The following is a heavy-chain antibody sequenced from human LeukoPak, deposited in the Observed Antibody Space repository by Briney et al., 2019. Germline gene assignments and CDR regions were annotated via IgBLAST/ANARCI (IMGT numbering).Heavy chain of an antibody. D-gene: IGHD3-10*01. CDR3: ARSPVGVRKKHDL. CDR2: MNPTSGHT. CDR1: GYTFTMYD. Sequence: ASVKVSCKASGYTFTMYDINWVRQAPGQGLEWMGWMNPTSGHTGYVQKFQGRITMTRDTSVSTAYMELNSLTSEDTAVYYCARSPVGVRKKHDLWGQGTLVIVSS. V-gene: IGHV1-8*01. J-gene: IGHJ5*02.